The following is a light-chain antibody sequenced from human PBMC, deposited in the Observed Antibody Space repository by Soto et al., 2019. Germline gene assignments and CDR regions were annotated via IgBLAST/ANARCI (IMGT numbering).Light chain of an antibody. Sequence: SVLTQPASVSGSPGQSVTISCTGTSSDVGGYDYVSWYQQHPGTAPKLMLYEVNNRPSGVSNRFSGSKSGNTASLTISGLQAEDEADYYCSSYTSSSTSHVLFGGGTKVTVL. CDR1: SSDVGGYDY. CDR2: EVN. J-gene: IGLJ2*01. V-gene: IGLV2-14*01. CDR3: SSYTSSSTSHVL.